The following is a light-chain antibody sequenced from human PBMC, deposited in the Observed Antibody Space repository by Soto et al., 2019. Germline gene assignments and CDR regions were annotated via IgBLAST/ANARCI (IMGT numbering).Light chain of an antibody. Sequence: EIVLTQSPGTLSLSPGERATLSCRASQSVSSRFLASYQQKPGQPPRLLMYGASSRATGIPHRFSGTGSGTNFTLTISRLEPEDFAVYYCQQYCSSHYTFGLGTKLEIK. J-gene: IGKJ2*01. CDR2: GAS. CDR1: QSVSSRF. CDR3: QQYCSSHYT. V-gene: IGKV3-20*01.